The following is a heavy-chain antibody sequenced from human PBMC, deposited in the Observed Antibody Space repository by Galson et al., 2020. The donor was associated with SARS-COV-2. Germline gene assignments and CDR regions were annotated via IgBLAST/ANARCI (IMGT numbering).Heavy chain of an antibody. V-gene: IGHV3-30*18. CDR3: AKDYCSSTSCLPFDY. CDR1: GLTFSSYG. D-gene: IGHD2-2*01. Sequence: TGGSLRLSCEASGLTFSSYGMHWVRQAPGKGLEWVAVISYDGSNKYYADSVKGRFTISRDNSKNTLYLQMNSLRAEDTAVYYCAKDYCSSTSCLPFDYWGQGTLVTVSS. J-gene: IGHJ4*02. CDR2: ISYDGSNK.